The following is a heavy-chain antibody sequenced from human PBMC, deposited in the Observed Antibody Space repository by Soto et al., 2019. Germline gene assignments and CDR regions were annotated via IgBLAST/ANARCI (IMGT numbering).Heavy chain of an antibody. Sequence: PGESLKISCKGSGYSFTSYWISWVRQMPGKGLEWMGRIDPSDSYTNYSPSFQGHVTISADKSISTAYLQWSSLKASDTAMYYCAIQQLHSYGYGSFDYCGQGTLVPVYS. J-gene: IGHJ4*02. CDR3: AIQQLHSYGYGSFDY. V-gene: IGHV5-10-1*01. D-gene: IGHD5-18*01. CDR2: IDPSDSYT. CDR1: GYSFTSYW.